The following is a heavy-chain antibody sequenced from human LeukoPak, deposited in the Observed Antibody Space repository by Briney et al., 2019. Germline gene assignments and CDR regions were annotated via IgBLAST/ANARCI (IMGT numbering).Heavy chain of an antibody. CDR1: GMTFSSFW. CDR2: IQYDGSNE. J-gene: IGHJ6*03. V-gene: IGHV3-30*02. Sequence: GGSLRLSCAASGMTFSSFWMSWVRQAPGKGLEWVAYIQYDGSNEQYADSVKGRFSISRDSSKNILYLQMNSLRAEDTAVYYCAKDRCSNGIGCYYYYMDVWGKGTTVTISS. D-gene: IGHD2-8*01. CDR3: AKDRCSNGIGCYYYYMDV.